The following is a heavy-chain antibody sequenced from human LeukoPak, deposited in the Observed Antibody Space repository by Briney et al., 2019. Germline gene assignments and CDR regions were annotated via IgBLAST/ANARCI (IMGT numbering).Heavy chain of an antibody. CDR1: GYTFTSYG. V-gene: IGHV1-18*01. CDR2: ISAYNGNT. Sequence: GAPVKVSCKASGYTFTSYGISWVRQAPGQGLEWMGWISAYNGNTNYAQKLQGRVTMTTDTSTSTAYMELRSLRSDDTAVYYCARIRELGGYYYYYGMDVWGQGTTVTVSS. CDR3: ARIRELGGYYYYYGMDV. D-gene: IGHD1-7*01. J-gene: IGHJ6*02.